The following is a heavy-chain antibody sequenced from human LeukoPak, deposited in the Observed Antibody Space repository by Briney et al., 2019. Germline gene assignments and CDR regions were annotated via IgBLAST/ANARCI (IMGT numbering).Heavy chain of an antibody. V-gene: IGHV3-23*01. Sequence: PGGSLRLSCAAPGFTFSSYAMNWVRQAPGEGLEGVSVISGRGGSTYYADSVKGRFTISRDNSKNTLYLQMNSLRAEDTAVYYCAKRELEWLRGSYYYYGMDVWGQGTTVTVSS. J-gene: IGHJ6*02. CDR3: AKRELEWLRGSYYYYGMDV. CDR1: GFTFSSYA. D-gene: IGHD5-12*01. CDR2: ISGRGGST.